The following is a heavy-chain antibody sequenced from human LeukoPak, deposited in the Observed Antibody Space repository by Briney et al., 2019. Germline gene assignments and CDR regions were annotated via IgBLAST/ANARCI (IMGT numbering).Heavy chain of an antibody. CDR3: ARDPQGSSWFDY. CDR2: IYYSGST. Sequence: PSETLSLTCTVSGGSINSYYWSWIRQPPGKGLEWIGYIYYSGSTNYNPSLKSRVTISVDTSKNQFSLKLSSVTAAVTAVYYCARDPQGSSWFDYWGQGTLVTVSS. D-gene: IGHD6-13*01. CDR1: GGSINSYY. J-gene: IGHJ4*02. V-gene: IGHV4-59*01.